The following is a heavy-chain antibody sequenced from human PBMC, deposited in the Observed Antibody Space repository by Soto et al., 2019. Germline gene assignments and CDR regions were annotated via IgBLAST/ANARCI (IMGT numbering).Heavy chain of an antibody. J-gene: IGHJ5*02. Sequence: SVKVSCKASGGTFSSYAISWVRQAPGQGLEWMGGIIPIFGTANYAQKFQGRVTITADKSTSTAYMELSSLRSEDTAVYYCARVDVAVADTHPKWFDPWGQGTLVTVSS. CDR3: ARVDVAVADTHPKWFDP. CDR2: IIPIFGTA. D-gene: IGHD2-15*01. CDR1: GGTFSSYA. V-gene: IGHV1-69*06.